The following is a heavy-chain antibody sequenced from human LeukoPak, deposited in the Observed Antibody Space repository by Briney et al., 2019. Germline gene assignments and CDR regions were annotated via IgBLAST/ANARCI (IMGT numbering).Heavy chain of an antibody. J-gene: IGHJ4*02. CDR1: GFTVTTNY. CDR2: IHGDGRT. CDR3: ATTGGYWTGIFDR. Sequence: GGSLRLSCAASGFTVTTNYMTWVRQAPGKGLEWVSGIHGDGRTYYADSVKGRFTISRDSSKNTLYLQMNSLRAEDTAVYYCATTGGYWTGIFDRWGQGTLVSVSS. D-gene: IGHD3-3*02. V-gene: IGHV3-53*01.